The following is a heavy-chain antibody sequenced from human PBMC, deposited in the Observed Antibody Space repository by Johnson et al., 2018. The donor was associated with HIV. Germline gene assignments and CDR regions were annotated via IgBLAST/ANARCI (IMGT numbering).Heavy chain of an antibody. Sequence: QVLLVESGGGLVQPGGSLRLSCAASGFTFSDYYMSWIRQAPGKGLEWVSYISSSGSTIYYADSVKGRFTISRDNAKNSLYLQMNSLSAEDTAVHYCARGMSSGPWAGGDAFDIWGQGTMVTVSS. CDR1: GFTFSDYY. CDR2: ISSSGSTI. J-gene: IGHJ3*02. V-gene: IGHV3-11*04. CDR3: ARGMSSGPWAGGDAFDI. D-gene: IGHD3-22*01.